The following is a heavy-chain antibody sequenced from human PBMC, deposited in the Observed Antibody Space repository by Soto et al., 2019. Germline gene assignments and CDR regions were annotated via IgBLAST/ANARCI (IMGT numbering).Heavy chain of an antibody. V-gene: IGHV4-59*01. D-gene: IGHD5-12*01. Sequence: SETLSLTCTVSGGSTSSYYWSWIRQPPGKGLEWIGYIYYSGSTNYNPSLKSRVTISVDTSKNQFSLKLSSVTAADTAVYYCARAIVATAFDIWGQGTMVTVSS. CDR1: GGSTSSYY. J-gene: IGHJ3*02. CDR3: ARAIVATAFDI. CDR2: IYYSGST.